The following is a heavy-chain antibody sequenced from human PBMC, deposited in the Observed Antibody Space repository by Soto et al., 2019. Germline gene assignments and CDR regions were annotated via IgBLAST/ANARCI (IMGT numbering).Heavy chain of an antibody. Sequence: ASETLSLTCAVYGGSFSGYYWSWIRQPPGKGLEWIGEINHSGSTNYNPSLKSRVTISVDTSKNQFSLKLNSVTAADTAVYYCARGRYDFWSGYFPRDSNWFDPWGQGTLVTVSS. CDR1: GGSFSGYY. V-gene: IGHV4-34*01. J-gene: IGHJ5*02. D-gene: IGHD3-3*01. CDR3: ARGRYDFWSGYFPRDSNWFDP. CDR2: INHSGST.